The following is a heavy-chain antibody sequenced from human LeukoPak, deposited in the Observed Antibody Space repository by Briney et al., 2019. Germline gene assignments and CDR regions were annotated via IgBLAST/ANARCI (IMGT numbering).Heavy chain of an antibody. D-gene: IGHD3-3*01. Sequence: GSLRLSCAASGFTFSSYEMNWVRQAPGKGLEWIGEINHSGSTNYNPSLKSRVTISVDTSKNQFSLKLSSVTAADTAVYYCASRFGAEPRYWGQGTLVTVSS. V-gene: IGHV4-34*01. CDR3: ASRFGAEPRY. CDR1: GFTFSSYE. J-gene: IGHJ4*02. CDR2: INHSGST.